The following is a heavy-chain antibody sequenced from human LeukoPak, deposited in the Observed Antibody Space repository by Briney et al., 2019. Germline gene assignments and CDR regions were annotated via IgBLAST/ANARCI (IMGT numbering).Heavy chain of an antibody. J-gene: IGHJ4*02. CDR3: ASSPTVVTPGDDY. D-gene: IGHD4-23*01. V-gene: IGHV3-30*19. CDR2: ISYDGSNK. Sequence: GGPLRLSCAASGFTFSSYGMHWVRQAPGKGLEWVALISYDGSNKYYADSVKGRFTISRDNSKNTLYLQMNSLRAEDTAVYYCASSPTVVTPGDDYWGQGILVTVSS. CDR1: GFTFSSYG.